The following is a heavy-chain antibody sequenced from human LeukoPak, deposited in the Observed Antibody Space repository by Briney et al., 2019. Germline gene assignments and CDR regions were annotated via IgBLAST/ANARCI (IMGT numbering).Heavy chain of an antibody. D-gene: IGHD3-10*01. CDR1: GXSISSYY. J-gene: IGHJ4*02. CDR3: ASDLFRESEDY. CDR2: IYYTAST. V-gene: IGHV4-59*01. Sequence: KPSETLSLTCTVSGXSISSYYWNWIRQPPGKGLEWIGYIYYTASTNYNPSLKSRVTISVDTSKSQFSLKLSSVTAADTAVYFCASDLFRESEDYWGQGTLVTVSS.